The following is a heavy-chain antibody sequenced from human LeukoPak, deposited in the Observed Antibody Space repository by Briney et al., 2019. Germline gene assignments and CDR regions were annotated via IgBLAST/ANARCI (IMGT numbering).Heavy chain of an antibody. V-gene: IGHV1-69*04. D-gene: IGHD4-17*01. Sequence: GASVKVSCKASGGTFSSYAISWVRQAPGQGLEWMGRIIPILGIANYAQKFQGRVTITADKSTSTAYMELRSLRSDDTAVYYCARAGGDYWFDYWGQGTLVTVSS. CDR1: GGTFSSYA. CDR2: IIPILGIA. J-gene: IGHJ4*02. CDR3: ARAGGDYWFDY.